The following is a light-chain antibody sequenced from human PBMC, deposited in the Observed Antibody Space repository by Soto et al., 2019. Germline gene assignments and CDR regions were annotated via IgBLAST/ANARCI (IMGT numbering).Light chain of an antibody. Sequence: QSVLTQPRSVSGSPGQSVTISCTGTCSAVGGYRLVSWYQCHPGKVPKLIIYEGNKRPSGVSNRFSGSEPGNTASLTISGLQAEDEADYYCCSSAPSRTVVFGTGTKVTVL. J-gene: IGLJ1*01. CDR2: EGN. V-gene: IGLV2-23*01. CDR3: CSSAPSRTVV. CDR1: CSAVGGYRL.